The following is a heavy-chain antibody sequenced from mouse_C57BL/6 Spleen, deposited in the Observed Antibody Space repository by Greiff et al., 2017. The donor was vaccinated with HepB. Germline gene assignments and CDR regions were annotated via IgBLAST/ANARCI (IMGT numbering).Heavy chain of an antibody. D-gene: IGHD3-2*02. J-gene: IGHJ4*01. V-gene: IGHV5-17*01. Sequence: EVQLVESGGGLVKPGGSLKLSCAASGFTFSDYGMHWVRQAPEKGLEWVAYISSGSSTIYYADTVKGRFTISRDNAKNTLFLQMTSLRSEDTAMYYCARSQLRLHYAMDYWGQGTSVTVSS. CDR2: ISSGSSTI. CDR1: GFTFSDYG. CDR3: ARSQLRLHYAMDY.